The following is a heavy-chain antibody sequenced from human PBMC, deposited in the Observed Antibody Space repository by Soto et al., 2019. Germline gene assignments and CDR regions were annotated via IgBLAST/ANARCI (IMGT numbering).Heavy chain of an antibody. CDR1: GFTFKNYA. J-gene: IGHJ6*02. Sequence: GGSLRLSCAASGFTFKNYALHWVRQAPGKGLEWVAVISFDGNKKYFSDSVKGRFTISRDNFRNTLYLQMDNLRVEDAALYFCAREDDYNYRYFNYGLDVWGQGTTVTVSS. CDR2: ISFDGNKK. D-gene: IGHD5-12*01. CDR3: AREDDYNYRYFNYGLDV. V-gene: IGHV3-30-3*01.